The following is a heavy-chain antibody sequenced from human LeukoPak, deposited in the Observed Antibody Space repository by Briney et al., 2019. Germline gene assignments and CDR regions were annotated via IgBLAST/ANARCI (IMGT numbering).Heavy chain of an antibody. CDR2: INPNSGGT. J-gene: IGHJ5*02. CDR1: GYTFTGYY. Sequence: GASVKVSCKASGYTFTGYYMHWVRQAPGQGLEWMGWINPNSGGTNYAQKFQGRVTMTRDTSISTAYLQWSSLKASDTAMYYCARLDIVLRYFDPWGQGTLVTVSS. D-gene: IGHD3-9*01. CDR3: ARLDIVLRYFDP. V-gene: IGHV1-2*02.